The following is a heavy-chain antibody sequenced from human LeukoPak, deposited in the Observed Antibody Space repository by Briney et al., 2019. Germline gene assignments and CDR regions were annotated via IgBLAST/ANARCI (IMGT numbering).Heavy chain of an antibody. J-gene: IGHJ4*02. D-gene: IGHD6-13*01. CDR3: ARGFKYSSSWYLQTSYYFDY. V-gene: IGHV3-53*01. Sequence: GGSLRLSCAASGFTVSSNYMSWVRQAPGKGLEWVSVIYSGGSTYYADSVKGRFTISRDNSKNTLYLQMNSLRAEDTAVYYRARGFKYSSSWYLQTSYYFDYWGQGTLVTVSS. CDR1: GFTVSSNY. CDR2: IYSGGST.